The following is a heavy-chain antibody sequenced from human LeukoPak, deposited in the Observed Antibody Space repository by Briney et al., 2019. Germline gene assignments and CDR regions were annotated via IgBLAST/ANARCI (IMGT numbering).Heavy chain of an antibody. CDR3: ARDIDILTGRYYYMDV. J-gene: IGHJ6*03. D-gene: IGHD3-9*01. V-gene: IGHV4-4*07. Sequence: PSETLSLTCTVSSGSISSYYWSWIRQPAGKGLEWMGRVYTSGSTNYNPSPKSRVTMSVDTSKTQFSLKLSSVTAADTAVYYCARDIDILTGRYYYMDVWGKGTTVTVSS. CDR1: SGSISSYY. CDR2: VYTSGST.